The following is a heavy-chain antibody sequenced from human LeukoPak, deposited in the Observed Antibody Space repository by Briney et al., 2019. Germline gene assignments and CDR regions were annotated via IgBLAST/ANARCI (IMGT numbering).Heavy chain of an antibody. Sequence: GASVTVSCKASGYTFTSYGISWVRQAPGQGLEWMGGIIPIFGTANYAQKFQGRVTITTDESTSTAYMELSSLRSEDTAGYYCARASMVRGVIMTEKNAFDIWGQGTVVTVSS. CDR1: GYTFTSYG. CDR3: ARASMVRGVIMTEKNAFDI. V-gene: IGHV1-69*05. D-gene: IGHD3-10*01. J-gene: IGHJ3*02. CDR2: IIPIFGTA.